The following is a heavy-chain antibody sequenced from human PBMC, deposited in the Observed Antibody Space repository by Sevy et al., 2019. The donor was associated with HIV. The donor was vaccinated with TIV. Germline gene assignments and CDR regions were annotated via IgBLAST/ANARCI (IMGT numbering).Heavy chain of an antibody. CDR2: ISAYNGNT. Sequence: ASVKVSCKASGYTFTSYGISRVRQAPGQGLEWMGWISAYNGNTNYAQKLQGRVTMTTDTSTSTAYMELRSLRSDDTAVYYCARRRHCSSTSCHHAFDIWGQGTMVTVSS. J-gene: IGHJ3*02. V-gene: IGHV1-18*04. CDR3: ARRRHCSSTSCHHAFDI. CDR1: GYTFTSYG. D-gene: IGHD2-2*01.